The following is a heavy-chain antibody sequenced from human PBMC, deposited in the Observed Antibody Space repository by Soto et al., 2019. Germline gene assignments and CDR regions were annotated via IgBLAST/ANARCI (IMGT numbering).Heavy chain of an antibody. CDR1: GFTFSSYA. J-gene: IGHJ4*02. V-gene: IGHV3-23*01. CDR3: AKRIMATIGHFDS. Sequence: PGGSLRLSCAASGFTFSSYAMSWVRQAPGKGLEWVSSISGFGHSTYYADSVRGRFTISRDNSKNTLFLQMSSLRAEDTAVYYCAKRIMATIGHFDSWGQGTLVTSPQ. D-gene: IGHD5-12*01. CDR2: ISGFGHST.